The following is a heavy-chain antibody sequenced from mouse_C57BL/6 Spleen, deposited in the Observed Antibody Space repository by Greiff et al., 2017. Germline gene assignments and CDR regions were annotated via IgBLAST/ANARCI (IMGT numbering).Heavy chain of an antibody. CDR3: TRGRSNYVWLAY. V-gene: IGHV1-22*01. Sequence: EVQLQESGPELVKPGASVKMSCKASGYTFTDYNMHWVKQSHGKSLEWIGYINPNNGGTSYNQKFKGKATLTVNKSSSTAYMELRSLTSEDSAVXCCTRGRSNYVWLAYWGQGTLVTVSA. CDR1: GYTFTDYN. CDR2: INPNNGGT. D-gene: IGHD2-5*01. J-gene: IGHJ3*01.